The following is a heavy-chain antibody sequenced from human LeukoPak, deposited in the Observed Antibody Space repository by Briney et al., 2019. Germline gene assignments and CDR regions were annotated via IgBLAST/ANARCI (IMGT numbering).Heavy chain of an antibody. J-gene: IGHJ4*02. Sequence: GPSLTLSRAASGFTFSNSGMHWARQAPGNGMEWVAFIRYDGSKKYYGDSVKGRFTISRDNSKNTLYLQMNSLRAEDTAVYYCAKAPNLVAAPDYWGQGTLVTVSS. CDR1: GFTFSNSG. D-gene: IGHD2-15*01. CDR2: IRYDGSKK. V-gene: IGHV3-30*02. CDR3: AKAPNLVAAPDY.